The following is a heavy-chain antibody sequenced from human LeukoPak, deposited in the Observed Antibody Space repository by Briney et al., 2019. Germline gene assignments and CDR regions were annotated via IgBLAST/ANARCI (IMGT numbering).Heavy chain of an antibody. CDR2: ISFSGGST. Sequence: GGPLRLSCAASGFTFSSSPMSWVRQAPGKGLEWVSGISFSGGSTYYPDSVKGRFTISRDNSKNTLYLQMNSLRAEDTAVYYCAKGPGAGTAPFDYWGQGTLVTVSS. J-gene: IGHJ4*02. CDR3: AKGPGAGTAPFDY. D-gene: IGHD1-14*01. V-gene: IGHV3-23*01. CDR1: GFTFSSSP.